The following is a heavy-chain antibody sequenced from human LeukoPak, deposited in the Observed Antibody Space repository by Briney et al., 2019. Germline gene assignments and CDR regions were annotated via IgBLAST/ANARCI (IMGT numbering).Heavy chain of an antibody. Sequence: ASVKVSCKVSGYTLTELSMHWVRQAPGKGLEWLGGFDPEDGETIYAQKFQGRVTMTEDTSTDTAYMELSSLRSEDTAVYYCATSEDYDFWSGYRYWGQGTLVTVSS. CDR1: GYTLTELS. CDR3: ATSEDYDFWSGYRY. CDR2: FDPEDGET. J-gene: IGHJ4*02. V-gene: IGHV1-24*01. D-gene: IGHD3-3*01.